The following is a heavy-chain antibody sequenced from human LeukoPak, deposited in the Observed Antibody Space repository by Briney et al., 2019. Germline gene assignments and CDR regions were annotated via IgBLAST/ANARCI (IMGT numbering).Heavy chain of an antibody. CDR2: IKQDGSGN. V-gene: IGHV3-7*01. Sequence: PGGSLRLSCAASGFTFSSYWMSWVRQAPGKGLEWVANIKQDGSGNYYVDSVKGRFTISRDNAKNSLYLQMNSLRAEDTAVYYCARDEDCSSTTCYSYAFDIWGQGTMVTVSS. CDR1: GFTFSSYW. CDR3: ARDEDCSSTTCYSYAFDI. J-gene: IGHJ3*02. D-gene: IGHD2-2*02.